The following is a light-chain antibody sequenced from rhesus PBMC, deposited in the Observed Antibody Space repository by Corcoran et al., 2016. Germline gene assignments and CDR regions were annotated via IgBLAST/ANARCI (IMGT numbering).Light chain of an antibody. J-gene: IGKJ2*01. CDR1: QDISNY. Sequence: DIQMTQSPSSLSASVGDTVTIACRTSQDISNYLNWFQLQPGKAPKPLLSSAPTLQSGVPSRFSDSGSGTDITLTISSLQPEDFATYYCQQYKSYPYSFGQGTKVEIK. V-gene: IGKV1-28*02. CDR2: SAP. CDR3: QQYKSYPYS.